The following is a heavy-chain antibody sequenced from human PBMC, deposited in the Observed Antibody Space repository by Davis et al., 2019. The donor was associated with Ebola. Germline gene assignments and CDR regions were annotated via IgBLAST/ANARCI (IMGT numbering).Heavy chain of an antibody. J-gene: IGHJ4*02. D-gene: IGHD3-22*01. CDR3: ARVWYYDSSDSSFDY. V-gene: IGHV4-4*02. CDR2: IYHSGST. CDR1: GGSISSSNW. Sequence: PSETLSLTCAVSGGSISSSNWWSWVRQPPGKGLEWIGEIYHSGSTNYNPSLKSRVTISVDKSKNQFSLKLSSVTAADTAVYYCARVWYYDSSDSSFDYWGQGTLVTVSS.